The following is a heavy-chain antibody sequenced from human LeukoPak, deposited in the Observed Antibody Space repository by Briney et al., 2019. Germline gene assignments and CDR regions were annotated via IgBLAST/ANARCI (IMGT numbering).Heavy chain of an antibody. J-gene: IGHJ6*03. CDR1: GYTFTSYG. CDR2: IIPIFGTA. D-gene: IGHD3-10*01. V-gene: IGHV1-69*13. CDR3: ASMVDSGYYYYYMDV. Sequence: ASVKVSCKASGYTFTSYGISWVRQAPGQGLEWMGGIIPIFGTANYAQKFQGRVTITADESTSTAYMELSSLRSEDTAVYYCASMVDSGYYYYYMDVWGKGTTVTISS.